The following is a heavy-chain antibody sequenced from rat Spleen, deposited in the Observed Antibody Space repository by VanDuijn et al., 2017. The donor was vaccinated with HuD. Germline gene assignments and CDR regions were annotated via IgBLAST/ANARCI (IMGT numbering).Heavy chain of an antibody. CDR2: ISYDGSST. D-gene: IGHD1-4*01. V-gene: IGHV5-7*01. CDR3: ARLGSRVQDY. Sequence: EVQLVESGGGLVQPGRSLKLSCAASGFTFSDYNMAWVRQAPKKGLEWVATISYDGSSTYYRDSVKGRFTISRDNAKSTLYLQMGSLRSEDTAIFYCARLGSRVQDYWGQGVMVTVSS. J-gene: IGHJ2*01. CDR1: GFTFSDYN.